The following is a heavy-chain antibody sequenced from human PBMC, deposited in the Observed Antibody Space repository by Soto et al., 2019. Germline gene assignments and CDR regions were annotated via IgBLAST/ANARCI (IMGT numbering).Heavy chain of an antibody. J-gene: IGHJ5*02. CDR3: ARDLIQGLVISGRGNYAWNWFDP. CDR1: GGSISSYY. CDR2: IYTSGST. V-gene: IGHV4-4*07. D-gene: IGHD3-9*01. Sequence: ETLSLTCTVSGGSISSYYWSWIRQPAGKGLEWIGRIYTSGSTNYNPSLKSRVTMSVDTSKNQFSLKLSSVTAADTAVYYCARDLIQGLVISGRGNYAWNWFDPWGQGTLVTV.